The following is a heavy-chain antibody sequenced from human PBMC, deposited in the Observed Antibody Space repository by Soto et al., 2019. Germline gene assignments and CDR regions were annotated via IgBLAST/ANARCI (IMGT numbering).Heavy chain of an antibody. D-gene: IGHD3-22*01. CDR3: ARGSGYYDWDDY. CDR1: GYTFTSYA. CDR2: INAGNGNT. Sequence: QVQLVQSGAEEKKPGASVKVSCKASGYTFTSYAMHWVRQAPGQRLEWMGWINAGNGNTKYSQKFQGRVTITRDTSASTAYMELSSLRSEGTAVYYCARGSGYYDWDDYWGQGTLVTVSS. J-gene: IGHJ4*02. V-gene: IGHV1-3*05.